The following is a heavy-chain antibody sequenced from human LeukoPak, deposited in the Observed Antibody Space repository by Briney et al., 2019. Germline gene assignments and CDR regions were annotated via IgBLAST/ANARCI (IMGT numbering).Heavy chain of an antibody. J-gene: IGHJ5*02. CDR1: GFTFSSYS. CDR2: ISSSSSYI. D-gene: IGHD3-3*01. CDR3: ARDSGFWSGYYINWFDP. V-gene: IGHV3-21*01. Sequence: GGSLRLSCAASGFTFSSYSMSWVRQAPGKGLEWVSSISSSSSYIYYADSVKGRFAISRDNAKNSLYLQMNSLRAEDTAVYYCARDSGFWSGYYINWFDPWGQGTLVTVSS.